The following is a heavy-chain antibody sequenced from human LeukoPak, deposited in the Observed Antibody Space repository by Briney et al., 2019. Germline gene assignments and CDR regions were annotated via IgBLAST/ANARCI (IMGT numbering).Heavy chain of an antibody. V-gene: IGHV3-23*01. D-gene: IGHD6-6*01. Sequence: PGVSLRLSCAASGFTFSNYARSWVRQAPGKGLEWVSSIYFSGGNTYSADSVKGRFTISRDNSRNTLYLQMNSLRAEDTAVYYCVKDQGEAIVPRRFDYWGQGTLVTVSS. CDR1: GFTFSNYA. J-gene: IGHJ4*02. CDR3: VKDQGEAIVPRRFDY. CDR2: IYFSGGNT.